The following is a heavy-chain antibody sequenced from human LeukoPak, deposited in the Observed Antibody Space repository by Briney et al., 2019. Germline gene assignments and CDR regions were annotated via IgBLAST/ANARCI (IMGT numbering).Heavy chain of an antibody. Sequence: GGSLRLSCAASGFTFSDYSMNWVRQAPGKGLEWVANIKQDGNEKYYVDSVKGRFTISRDNPKNSLYLQMNTLRAEDTAVYYCARVRRSGGTCYFDYWGQGTLVTVSS. D-gene: IGHD2-15*01. CDR3: ARVRRSGGTCYFDY. CDR1: GFTFSDYS. CDR2: IKQDGNEK. V-gene: IGHV3-7*03. J-gene: IGHJ4*02.